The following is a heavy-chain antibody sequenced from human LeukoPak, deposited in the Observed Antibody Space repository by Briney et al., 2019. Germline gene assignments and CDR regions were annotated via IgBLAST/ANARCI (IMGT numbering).Heavy chain of an antibody. Sequence: PGGSLRLSCAASGFTFSSYWMSWVRQAPGKGLEWVSVITQTGGVTYYSDSVKGRFTISRDNSENTLFLQMNTLRAEDTAVYYCVGFDYWGQGTLVTVSS. CDR1: GFTFSSYW. CDR3: VGFDY. CDR2: ITQTGGVT. J-gene: IGHJ4*02. V-gene: IGHV3-23*01.